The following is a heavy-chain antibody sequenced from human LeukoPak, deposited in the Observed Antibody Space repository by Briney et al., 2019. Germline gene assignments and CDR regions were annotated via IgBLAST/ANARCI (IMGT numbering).Heavy chain of an antibody. Sequence: PSGTLSLTCAVSGGSISSSNWWSWVRQPPGKGLEWIGEIYHSGSTNYNPSLKSRVTISVDKSKNQFSLKLSSVTAADTAVYYCAREIKSAAAAGECWFDPWGQGTLVTVSS. D-gene: IGHD6-13*01. V-gene: IGHV4-4*02. CDR2: IYHSGST. CDR3: AREIKSAAAAGECWFDP. CDR1: GGSISSSNW. J-gene: IGHJ5*02.